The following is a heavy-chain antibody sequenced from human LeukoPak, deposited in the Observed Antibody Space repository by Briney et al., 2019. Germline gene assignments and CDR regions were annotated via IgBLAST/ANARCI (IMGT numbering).Heavy chain of an antibody. J-gene: IGHJ4*02. CDR3: ATRSYF. D-gene: IGHD2/OR15-2a*01. V-gene: IGHV3-23*01. CDR2: ISGSGGST. CDR1: GFTFSNYA. Sequence: GGSLRLSCAASGFTFSNYAMNWVRQAPGKGLEWVSSISGSGGSTYYADSVKGRFTISKDNSKNTLYLQMNSLRVEDTAVYYCATRSYFGGQGTLVAVSS.